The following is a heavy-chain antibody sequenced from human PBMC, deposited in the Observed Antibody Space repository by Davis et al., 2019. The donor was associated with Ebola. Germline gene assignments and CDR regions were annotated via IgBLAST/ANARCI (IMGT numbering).Heavy chain of an antibody. CDR2: INHSGST. J-gene: IGHJ4*02. Sequence: MPSETLSLTCAVYGGSFSGYYWSWIRQPPGKGLEWIGEINHSGSTNYNPSVKSRVTISVDTSKNQFSLKLSSVTAADTAVYYCARGVRWLQAYYFDYWGQGTLVTVSS. V-gene: IGHV4-34*01. CDR1: GGSFSGYY. D-gene: IGHD5-24*01. CDR3: ARGVRWLQAYYFDY.